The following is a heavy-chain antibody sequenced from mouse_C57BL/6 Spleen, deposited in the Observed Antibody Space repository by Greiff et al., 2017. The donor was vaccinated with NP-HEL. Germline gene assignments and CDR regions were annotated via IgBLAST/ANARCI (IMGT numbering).Heavy chain of an antibody. Sequence: EVMLVESGGGLVKPGGSLKLSCAASGFTFSSYAMSWVRQTPEKRLEWVATISDGGSYTYYPDNVKGRFTISRDNAKNNLYLQMSHLKSEDTAMYYCARDELRQYYFDYWGQGTTLTVSS. CDR2: ISDGGSYT. CDR3: ARDELRQYYFDY. J-gene: IGHJ2*01. CDR1: GFTFSSYA. V-gene: IGHV5-4*01. D-gene: IGHD1-1*01.